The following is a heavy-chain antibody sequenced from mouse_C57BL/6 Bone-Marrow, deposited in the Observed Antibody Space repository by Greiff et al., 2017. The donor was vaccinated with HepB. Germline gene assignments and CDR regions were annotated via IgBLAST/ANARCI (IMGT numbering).Heavy chain of an antibody. Sequence: VKLMESGPELVKPGASVKISCKASGYAFSSSWMNWVKQRPGKGLEWIGRIYPGDGDTNYNGKFKGKATLTADKSSSTAYMQLSSLTSEDSAVYFCARDCPKAYWGQGTLVTVSA. CDR2: IYPGDGDT. CDR3: ARDCPKAY. V-gene: IGHV1-82*01. CDR1: GYAFSSSW. J-gene: IGHJ3*01.